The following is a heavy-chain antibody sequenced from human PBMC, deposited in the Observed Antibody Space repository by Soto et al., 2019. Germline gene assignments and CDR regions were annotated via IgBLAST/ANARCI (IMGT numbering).Heavy chain of an antibody. Sequence: VGSLRFSCAASGFIFTNYGLSWVRQAPGKGLDWVATVSGDASNTHYADSVKGRFTISRDNSKSILYLQMESLRVEDTAIYYCARDVRASGEMFDYWGQGTQVTVSS. V-gene: IGHV3-23*01. D-gene: IGHD4-17*01. CDR1: GFIFTNYG. J-gene: IGHJ4*02. CDR2: VSGDASNT. CDR3: ARDVRASGEMFDY.